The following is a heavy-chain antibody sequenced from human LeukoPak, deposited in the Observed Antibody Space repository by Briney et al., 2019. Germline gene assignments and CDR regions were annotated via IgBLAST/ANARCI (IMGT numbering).Heavy chain of an antibody. D-gene: IGHD3-22*01. CDR3: VKAADYYDSSGHYPLDD. CDR1: GFTFSSYG. Sequence: PGRSLRLSCAASGFTFSSYGMYWVRQAPGKGLEWVAVIWYDGSNKYYADSVKGRFTISRDNSKNTLYLQMNSLSAEDTAVYYCVKAADYYDSSGHYPLDDWGQGTLVTVSS. CDR2: IWYDGSNK. J-gene: IGHJ4*02. V-gene: IGHV3-33*06.